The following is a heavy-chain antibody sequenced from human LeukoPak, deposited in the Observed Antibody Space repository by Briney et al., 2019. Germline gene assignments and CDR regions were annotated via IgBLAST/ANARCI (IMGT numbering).Heavy chain of an antibody. CDR3: ASLPDYGDYGDAFDI. Sequence: QSGGSLRLSCAASGFTFSSYEMNWVRQAPGKGLEGVSYISSSGSTIYYADSVKGRFTISRDNAKNSLYLQMTSLRAEDTAVYYCASLPDYGDYGDAFDIWGQGTMVTVSS. CDR2: ISSSGSTI. D-gene: IGHD4-17*01. J-gene: IGHJ3*02. CDR1: GFTFSSYE. V-gene: IGHV3-48*03.